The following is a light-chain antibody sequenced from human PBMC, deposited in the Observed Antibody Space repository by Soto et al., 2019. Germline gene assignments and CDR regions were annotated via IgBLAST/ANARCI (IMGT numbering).Light chain of an antibody. J-gene: IGLJ3*02. CDR1: GSNIGPNY. Sequence: QSVLTQPPSVSAAPGQKVTISCSGSGSNIGPNYVYWFQQFPGTAPKLLIYNNDQRPSGVPDRFSGSKSGTSASLDISGLRSEDEADYYCAAWDDSLSGRVFGGGTKLTVL. V-gene: IGLV1-47*02. CDR3: AAWDDSLSGRV. CDR2: NND.